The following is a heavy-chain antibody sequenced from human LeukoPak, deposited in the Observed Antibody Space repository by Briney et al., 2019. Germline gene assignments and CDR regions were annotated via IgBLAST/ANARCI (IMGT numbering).Heavy chain of an antibody. J-gene: IGHJ6*03. D-gene: IGHD3-16*01. CDR3: AIDIWRGGSLAYMDV. CDR2: ISANSAST. V-gene: IGHV3-9*01. Sequence: GGSLRLSCAASGFSFDEFAMHWVRQAPGKGLEWVSGISANSASTGYADSVKGRFTISRDNAENSLYLQMNSLRTEDTALYFSAIDIWRGGSLAYMDVWGKGTSVTVSS. CDR1: GFSFDEFA.